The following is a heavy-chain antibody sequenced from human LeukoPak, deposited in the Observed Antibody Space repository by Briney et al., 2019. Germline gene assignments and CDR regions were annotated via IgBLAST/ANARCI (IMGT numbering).Heavy chain of an antibody. Sequence: GGSLRLSCAASGFTFSSYEMNWVRQAPGKGLEWVSYISSSGSTIYYADSVKGRFTISRDNAKNSLYLQMNSLRAEDTAVYYCARVYYYDSSGYYYSVAKDDAFDIWGQGTMVAVSS. V-gene: IGHV3-48*03. CDR1: GFTFSSYE. CDR3: ARVYYYDSSGYYYSVAKDDAFDI. CDR2: ISSSGSTI. J-gene: IGHJ3*02. D-gene: IGHD3-22*01.